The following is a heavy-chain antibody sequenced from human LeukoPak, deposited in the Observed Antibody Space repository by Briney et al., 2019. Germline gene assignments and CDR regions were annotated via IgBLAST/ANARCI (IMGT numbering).Heavy chain of an antibody. V-gene: IGHV3-21*01. D-gene: IGHD6-19*01. J-gene: IGHJ4*02. CDR1: GFTFSSYS. CDR3: ARGIAVAGGYEAIDY. Sequence: GGSLRLSCAASGFTFSSYSMNWVRQAPGKGLEWVSSISSSSSSYIYYADSVKGRFTISRDNAKNSLYLQMNSLRAEDTAVYYCARGIAVAGGYEAIDYWGQGTLVTVSS. CDR2: ISSSSSSYI.